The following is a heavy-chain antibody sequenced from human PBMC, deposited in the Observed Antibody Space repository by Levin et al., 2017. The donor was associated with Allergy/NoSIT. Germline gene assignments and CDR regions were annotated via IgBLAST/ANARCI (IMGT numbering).Heavy chain of an antibody. J-gene: IGHJ5*02. CDR3: ARRLTVTTYGVGWFDP. D-gene: IGHD4-17*01. V-gene: IGHV3-7*01. CDR2: IKQDGSEK. CDR1: GFTFSSYW. Sequence: GGSLRLSCAASGFTFSSYWMSWVRQAPGKGLEWVANIKQDGSEKYYVDSVKGRFTISRDNAKNSLYLQMNSLRAEDTAVYYCARRLTVTTYGVGWFDPWGQGTLVTVSS.